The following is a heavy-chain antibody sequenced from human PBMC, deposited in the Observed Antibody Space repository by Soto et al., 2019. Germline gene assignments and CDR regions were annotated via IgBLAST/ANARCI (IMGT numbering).Heavy chain of an antibody. D-gene: IGHD3-10*01. J-gene: IGHJ4*02. CDR3: ASMGYHYGSGSYPLDY. Sequence: PSETLSLTCTVSGGSISSYYWTWIRQPPGKGLERIGFMYNSGSTHYNPSLKSRVTISLDTSKNQFSLNLSSVTAADTAVYYCASMGYHYGSGSYPLDYWGQGTLVTVSS. CDR2: MYNSGST. CDR1: GGSISSYY. V-gene: IGHV4-59*08.